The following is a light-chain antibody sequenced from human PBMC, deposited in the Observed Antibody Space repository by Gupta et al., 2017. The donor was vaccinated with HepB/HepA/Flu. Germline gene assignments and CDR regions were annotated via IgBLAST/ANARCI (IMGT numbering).Light chain of an antibody. V-gene: IGLV3-21*04. CDR3: QVWDSSTAHYV. CDR1: NIGSKS. CDR2: YDS. Sequence: SYVLTHPPSVSGAPGETARITCGGNNIGSKSVHWYQQKPGQAPVLVVSYDSDRPSGIPERFSGSNSGNTATLTISRVEAGDEADYYCQVWDSSTAHYVFGAGTKLTVL. J-gene: IGLJ1*01.